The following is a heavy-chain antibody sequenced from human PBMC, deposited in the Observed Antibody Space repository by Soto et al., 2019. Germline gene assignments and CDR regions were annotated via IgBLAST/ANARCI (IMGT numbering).Heavy chain of an antibody. CDR2: INGIDGST. CDR3: AKVNRKVADYYFDY. V-gene: IGHV3-23*01. CDR1: GFTFSIYA. Sequence: GGPLRLSCAASGFTFSIYAMTWVRQAPGKGLEWISVINGIDGSTYYADSVKGRFTISRDNSKNTLYLQMNSVRAEDTAVYYCAKVNRKVADYYFDYWGQGALVTVSS. D-gene: IGHD2-15*01. J-gene: IGHJ4*02.